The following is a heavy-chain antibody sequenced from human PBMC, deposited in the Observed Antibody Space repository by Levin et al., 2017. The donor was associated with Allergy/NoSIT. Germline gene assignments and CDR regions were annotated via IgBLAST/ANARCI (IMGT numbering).Heavy chain of an antibody. Sequence: SQTLSLTCAVYGGSFSGYYWSWIRQPPGKGLEWIGEINHSGSTNYNPSLKSRVTISLDTSKNQLSLKLSSVTAADTAVYYCARAQDTVMGDYYYGMDVWGQGTTVTVSS. D-gene: IGHD5-18*01. J-gene: IGHJ6*02. CDR3: ARAQDTVMGDYYYGMDV. V-gene: IGHV4-34*01. CDR2: INHSGST. CDR1: GGSFSGYY.